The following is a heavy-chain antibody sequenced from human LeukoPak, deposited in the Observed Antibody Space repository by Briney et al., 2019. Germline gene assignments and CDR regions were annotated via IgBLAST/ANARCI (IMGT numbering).Heavy chain of an antibody. V-gene: IGHV1-2*06. Sequence: GASVKVSCKASGYTFTGCYMHWVRQAPGQGLEWMGRINPNSGGTNYAQKFQGRVTMTRDTSISTAYMELSRLRSDDTAVYYCARGAARGPKRVVDYWGQGTLVTVSS. J-gene: IGHJ4*02. CDR1: GYTFTGCY. CDR3: ARGAARGPKRVVDY. CDR2: INPNSGGT. D-gene: IGHD6-25*01.